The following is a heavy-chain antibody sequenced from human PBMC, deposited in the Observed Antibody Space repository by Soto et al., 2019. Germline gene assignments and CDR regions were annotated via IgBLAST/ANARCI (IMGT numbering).Heavy chain of an antibody. Sequence: QVQLVQSGAEVKKPGSSVKVSCKASGGTLSSYAISWVRQAPGQGLEWMGGIIPIFGTANYAQKFQGRVTITADESTSTAYMELSSLRSEDTAVYYCARDDSNYILEYYGMDVWGQGTTVTVSS. V-gene: IGHV1-69*01. CDR2: IIPIFGTA. D-gene: IGHD4-4*01. CDR1: GGTLSSYA. J-gene: IGHJ6*02. CDR3: ARDDSNYILEYYGMDV.